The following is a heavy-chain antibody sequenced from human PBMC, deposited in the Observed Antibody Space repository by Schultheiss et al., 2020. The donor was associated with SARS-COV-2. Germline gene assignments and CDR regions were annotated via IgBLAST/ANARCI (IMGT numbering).Heavy chain of an antibody. J-gene: IGHJ4*02. V-gene: IGHV1-46*01. Sequence: ASVKVSCKASGYTFTSYYMHWVRQAPGQGLEWMGIINPSGGSTSYAQKFQGRVTMTRDTSTSTVYMELSSLRSEDTAVYYCAKLSSSLGFDYWGQGTLVTVSS. CDR2: INPSGGST. CDR3: AKLSSSLGFDY. D-gene: IGHD6-6*01. CDR1: GYTFTSYY.